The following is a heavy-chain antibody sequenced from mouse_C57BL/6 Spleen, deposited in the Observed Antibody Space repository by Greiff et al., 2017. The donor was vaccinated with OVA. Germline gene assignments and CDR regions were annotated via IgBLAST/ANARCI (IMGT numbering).Heavy chain of an antibody. CDR2: ISSGSSTI. V-gene: IGHV5-17*01. CDR3: ARRITTVVANYAMDY. CDR1: GFTFSDYG. D-gene: IGHD1-1*01. Sequence: DVKVEESGGGLVKPGGSLKLSCAASGFTFSDYGMHWVRQAPEKGLEWVAYISSGSSTIYYADTVKGRFTISRDNAKNTLFLQMTSLRSEDTAMYYCARRITTVVANYAMDYWGQGTSVTVSS. J-gene: IGHJ4*01.